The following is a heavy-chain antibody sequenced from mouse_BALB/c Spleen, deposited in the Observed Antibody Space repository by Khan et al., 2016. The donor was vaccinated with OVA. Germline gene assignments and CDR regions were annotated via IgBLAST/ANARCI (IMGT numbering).Heavy chain of an antibody. CDR3: ARGNYYGSSSWFGY. CDR1: GYTFSSYW. CDR2: ILPGSGRN. Sequence: QVRLQQSGAELMKPGASVKISCKATGYTFSSYWIEWVKQRPGHGLEWIGEILPGSGRNNYNEEFKGKATFTADTSSNTAYMQLSSLTSEDSAVYYCARGNYYGSSSWFGYWGQGTLVTVSA. V-gene: IGHV1-9*01. J-gene: IGHJ3*01. D-gene: IGHD1-1*01.